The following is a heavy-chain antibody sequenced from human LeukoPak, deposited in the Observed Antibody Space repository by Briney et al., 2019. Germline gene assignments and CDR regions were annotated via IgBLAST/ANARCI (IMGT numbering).Heavy chain of an antibody. CDR2: INSGNTYI. Sequence: PGGSLRLSCAASGFTFSSYTMNWVRQAPGKGLEWVSLINSGNTYIHYADSVKGRFTISRDNAKNSLYLQMNSLRAEDTAVYYCAKAGRGYSYGYNYMDVWGKGTTVTISS. D-gene: IGHD5-18*01. CDR3: AKAGRGYSYGYNYMDV. J-gene: IGHJ6*03. CDR1: GFTFSSYT. V-gene: IGHV3-21*01.